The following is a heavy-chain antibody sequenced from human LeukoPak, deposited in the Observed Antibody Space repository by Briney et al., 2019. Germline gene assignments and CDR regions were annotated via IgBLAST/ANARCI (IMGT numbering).Heavy chain of an antibody. D-gene: IGHD7-27*01. CDR3: AKDDGEYYFDY. J-gene: IGHJ4*02. CDR2: ISGSGGST. Sequence: GGSLRLSCAASGVTFSSYATSWVCQAPGKGLEWVSSISGSGGSTYYAESVKGRFTISRDNSKNTLYLQMNSLRAEDTAVYYCAKDDGEYYFDYWGQGTLVTVSS. V-gene: IGHV3-23*01. CDR1: GVTFSSYA.